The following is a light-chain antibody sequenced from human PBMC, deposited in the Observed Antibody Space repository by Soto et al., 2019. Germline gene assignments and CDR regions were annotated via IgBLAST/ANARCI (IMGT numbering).Light chain of an antibody. CDR2: GNN. CDR3: QSYDSSLSGYV. CDR1: GSNIRAGYD. V-gene: IGLV1-40*01. Sequence: QSVLTQPPSVSGAPGQRVTISCTGSGSNIRAGYDVHWYQHLPGTAPKLLMYGNNNRPSGVPDRFSGSKSGTSASLTITGLQDEDEANYYCQSYDSSLSGYVFGTGTKLTVL. J-gene: IGLJ1*01.